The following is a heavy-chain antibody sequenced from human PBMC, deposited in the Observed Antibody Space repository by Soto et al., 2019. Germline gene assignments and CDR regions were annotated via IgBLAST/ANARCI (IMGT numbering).Heavy chain of an antibody. CDR1: GFTVSSNY. J-gene: IGHJ4*02. V-gene: IGHV3-53*01. Sequence: HPEGSLRLSCAASGFTVSSNYMSWVRQAPGKGLEWVSVIYSGGSTYYADSVKGRFTISRDNSKNTLYLQMNSLRAEDTAVDYCARGHSGHYSSKYWRQAILVIVTS. CDR2: IYSGGST. D-gene: IGHD5-12*01. CDR3: ARGHSGHYSSKY.